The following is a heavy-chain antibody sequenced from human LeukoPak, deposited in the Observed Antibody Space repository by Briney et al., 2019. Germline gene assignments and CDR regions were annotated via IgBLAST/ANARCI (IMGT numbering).Heavy chain of an antibody. D-gene: IGHD2-2*01. CDR1: GGSISSGDYY. CDR2: IYYSGST. V-gene: IGHV4-30-4*01. CDR3: ARVGCSSTRCYLSYYYYGMDV. J-gene: IGHJ6*02. Sequence: PSETLSLTCTVSGGSISSGDYYWSWIRQPPGKGLEWIVYIYYSGSTYYNPSLKSRVTISVDTSKNQFSLKLSSVTAADTAVYYCARVGCSSTRCYLSYYYYGMDVWGQGTTVTVSS.